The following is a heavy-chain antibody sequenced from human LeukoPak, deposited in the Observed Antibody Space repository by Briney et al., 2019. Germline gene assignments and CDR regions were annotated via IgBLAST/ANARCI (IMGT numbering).Heavy chain of an antibody. D-gene: IGHD4-17*01. CDR2: INHSGST. Sequence: PSETLSLTCAVYGGSFSGYYWSWIRQPPGKGLEWIGEINHSGSTNYNPSLKSRVTISVDTSKNQFSLELSSVTAADTAVYYCASGLVDESGETRAHFDYWGQGTLVTVSS. CDR1: GGSFSGYY. J-gene: IGHJ4*02. CDR3: ASGLVDESGETRAHFDY. V-gene: IGHV4-34*01.